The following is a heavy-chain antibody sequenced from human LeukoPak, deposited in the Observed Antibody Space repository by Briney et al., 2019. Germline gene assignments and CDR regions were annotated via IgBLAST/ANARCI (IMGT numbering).Heavy chain of an antibody. Sequence: SETLSLTCTVTVGSISRYYWSWIRQPPGKGLEGVGHIHYSGSTNYTPSLKSRVTISVATSKTQFSLKLSSVTAADTAVYYCARLRRIVGATEHMYYFDCWGEGTRVPVPS. CDR3: ARLRRIVGATEHMYYFDC. V-gene: IGHV4-59*08. J-gene: IGHJ4*02. D-gene: IGHD1-26*01. CDR1: VGSISRYY. CDR2: IHYSGST.